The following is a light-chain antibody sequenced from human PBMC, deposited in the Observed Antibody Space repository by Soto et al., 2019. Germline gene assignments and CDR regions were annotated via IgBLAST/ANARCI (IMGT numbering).Light chain of an antibody. CDR3: QQYNAYYS. J-gene: IGKJ2*03. CDR2: DVS. Sequence: DIQMTQSPPTLPASAGDRVTITCRASQDISRWLAWYQQKPGKAPELLIYDVSTLQSGVPSRFSGTGSGTEFTLTISSLQPEDFATYYWQQYNAYYSFGQGTKVDIK. V-gene: IGKV1-5*01. CDR1: QDISRW.